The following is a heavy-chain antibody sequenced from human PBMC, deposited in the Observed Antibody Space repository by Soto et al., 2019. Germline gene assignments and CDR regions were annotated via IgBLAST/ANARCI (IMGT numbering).Heavy chain of an antibody. V-gene: IGHV3-74*01. CDR1: GFTFRSYW. J-gene: IGHJ3*02. D-gene: IGHD6-25*01. CDR3: ARGVSAVNDAFEI. Sequence: EVQLVESGGGLVQPGGSLRLSCAASGFTFRSYWMHWVRQAPGKGLVWVSRINSDGSSTNYADSVKGRFTISRDNAKNTLYLEMNSPRAEDTAVYYCARGVSAVNDAFEIWGQGTMVTVSS. CDR2: INSDGSST.